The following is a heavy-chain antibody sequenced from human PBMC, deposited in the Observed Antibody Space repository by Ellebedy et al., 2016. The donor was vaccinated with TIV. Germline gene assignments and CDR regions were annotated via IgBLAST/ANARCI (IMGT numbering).Heavy chain of an antibody. CDR3: AREKWSDAD. CDR2: INHSGTT. D-gene: IGHD1-26*01. J-gene: IGHJ4*02. V-gene: IGHV4-34*01. Sequence: MPSETLSLTCAVYGGSFSGYYWSWIRQPPGKGLEWIREINHSGTTQYNPSLKSRVTISVDSSKNQLSLNLSSVTAADTAVYYCAREKWSDADWGQGTLVTVSS. CDR1: GGSFSGYY.